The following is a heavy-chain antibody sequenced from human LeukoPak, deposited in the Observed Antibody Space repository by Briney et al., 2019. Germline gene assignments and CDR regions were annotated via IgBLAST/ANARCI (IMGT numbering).Heavy chain of an antibody. CDR3: ASLTYYYDSSGPSGDY. D-gene: IGHD3-22*01. CDR2: INHSGST. V-gene: IGHV4-34*01. J-gene: IGHJ4*02. Sequence: SETLSLTCAVYGGSFSGYYCSWIRQPPGKGLEWIGEINHSGSTNYNPSLKSRVTISVDTSKNQFSLKLSSVTAADTAVYYCASLTYYYDSSGPSGDYWGQGTLVTVSS. CDR1: GGSFSGYY.